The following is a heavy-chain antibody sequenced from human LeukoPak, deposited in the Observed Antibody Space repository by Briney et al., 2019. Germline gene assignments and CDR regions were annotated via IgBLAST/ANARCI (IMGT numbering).Heavy chain of an antibody. CDR2: ISGSGGST. CDR1: AFTFSSYA. J-gene: IGHJ4*02. D-gene: IGHD6-19*01. Sequence: GGSLRLSCAASAFTFSSYAMSWVRQAPGKGLEWLSAISGSGGSTYYADSVKGRFTISRDNSKNTLYLQMNSLRAEDTAVYYCAKDQEQWLVGGLDYWGQGTLVTVSS. CDR3: AKDQEQWLVGGLDY. V-gene: IGHV3-23*01.